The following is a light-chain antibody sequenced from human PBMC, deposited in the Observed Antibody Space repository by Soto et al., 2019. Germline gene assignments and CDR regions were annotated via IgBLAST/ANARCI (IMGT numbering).Light chain of an antibody. CDR1: QSAGNF. Sequence: EIVITQSPATLSVSPGETASLSCRASQSAGNFLAWYQQKPGQAPRLLIYGAFNRETGIPDRFTGSGAGTEFTRTISRLEPEDFAVYYCQQYDGLTRTFGQGTKVDIK. CDR2: GAF. CDR3: QQYDGLTRT. J-gene: IGKJ1*01. V-gene: IGKV3D-15*02.